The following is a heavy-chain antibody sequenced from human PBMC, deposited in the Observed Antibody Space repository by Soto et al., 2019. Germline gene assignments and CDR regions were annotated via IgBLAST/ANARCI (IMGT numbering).Heavy chain of an antibody. CDR1: GFNFSSYG. CDR3: ARDQTDSGGYSDS. J-gene: IGHJ4*02. Sequence: GGSLRLSCEASGFNFSSYGIHWVRQAPGKGLEWVAIIWNDGINEYYADSVKGRFTISRDNSKNTVYLQVSKLRAEDTAVYFCARDQTDSGGYSDSWGQGSMMTIYS. CDR2: IWNDGINE. D-gene: IGHD3-22*01. V-gene: IGHV3-33*01.